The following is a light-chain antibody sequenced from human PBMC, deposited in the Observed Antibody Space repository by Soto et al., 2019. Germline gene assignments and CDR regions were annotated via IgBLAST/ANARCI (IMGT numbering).Light chain of an antibody. CDR2: DSS. CDR1: TRISSH. J-gene: IGKJ5*01. V-gene: IGKV3-15*01. Sequence: EIVMTHAPATLSVSPGERASLSCRARTRISSHLSWYQQKPGQAPRLLIYDSSTRATGIPAGFSGSGSWTEFTLTISSLQSEDFAVYYCQQYHNWPMTFGQGTLLEIK. CDR3: QQYHNWPMT.